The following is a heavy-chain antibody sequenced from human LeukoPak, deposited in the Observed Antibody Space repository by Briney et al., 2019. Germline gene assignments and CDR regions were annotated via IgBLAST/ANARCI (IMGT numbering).Heavy chain of an antibody. Sequence: GGSLRLSCTASGFTFNIYAMTWVCQAPGKGLERVSSISGSGDTTYYADSVKGRFTISRDNSKNTLYLQMNSLRAEDTAVYYCAKDFLYDTLTGVGLSDYWGQGTLVTVSS. D-gene: IGHD3-9*01. J-gene: IGHJ4*02. CDR3: AKDFLYDTLTGVGLSDY. V-gene: IGHV3-23*01. CDR2: ISGSGDTT. CDR1: GFTFNIYA.